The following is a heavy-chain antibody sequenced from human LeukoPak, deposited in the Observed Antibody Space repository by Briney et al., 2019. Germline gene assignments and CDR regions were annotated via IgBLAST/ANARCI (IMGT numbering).Heavy chain of an antibody. CDR3: ARETEYRQVDY. J-gene: IGHJ4*02. CDR2: INHSGST. D-gene: IGHD3-16*02. Sequence: SETLSLTCAVYGGSFSGYYWSWIRQPPGKGLEWIGEINHSGSTNHNPSLKSRVTISEDTSKNQFSLRLSSVTAADTAVYYCARETEYRQVDYWGLGTLVTVSS. CDR1: GGSFSGYY. V-gene: IGHV4-34*01.